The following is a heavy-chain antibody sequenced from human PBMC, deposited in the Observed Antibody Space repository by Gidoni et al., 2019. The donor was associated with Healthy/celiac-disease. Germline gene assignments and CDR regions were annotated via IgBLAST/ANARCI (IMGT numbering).Heavy chain of an antibody. CDR1: GGTFSSYA. D-gene: IGHD2-2*01. CDR2: IIPIVGTA. J-gene: IGHJ6*02. Sequence: QVQLVQSGAEVKKPGSSVKVSCKASGGTFSSYAISWVRQAPGQGLEWMGGIIPIVGTANYEQKFQGRVTITADESTSTAYMELSSLRSEDTAVYYCARDQGGPRRVVPAAIYGMDVWGQGTTVTVSS. V-gene: IGHV1-69*01. CDR3: ARDQGGPRRVVPAAIYGMDV.